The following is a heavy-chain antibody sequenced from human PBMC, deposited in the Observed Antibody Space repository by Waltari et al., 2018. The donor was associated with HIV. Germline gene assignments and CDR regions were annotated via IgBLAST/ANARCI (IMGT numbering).Heavy chain of an antibody. Sequence: EVQLVESGGGLVQPGGSLRLSCAASGFRPSSYEMNWVRQAPGKGLEWISYISNSGSPIYYAGSVRGRFTISRDSDKNSLFLQMNSLRVEDTAVYYCARGWCDSWGQGTMVTVSS. D-gene: IGHD2-21*01. CDR1: GFRPSSYE. CDR3: ARGWCDS. J-gene: IGHJ4*02. CDR2: ISNSGSPI. V-gene: IGHV3-48*03.